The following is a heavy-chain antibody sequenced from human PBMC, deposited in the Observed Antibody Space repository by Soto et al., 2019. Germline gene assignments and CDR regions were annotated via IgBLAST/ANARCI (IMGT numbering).Heavy chain of an antibody. D-gene: IGHD1-26*01. CDR1: GGSCRGYY. CDR2: IKHSGST. Sequence: SERLSSTGDVYGGSCRGYYSRWIRQPPGKGLQCSGQIKHSGSTSDNPSLKSGVTISLDTSKNQFSLKLSSMTAADTAVYYCARVSPPSSSTQHNLFDPWGQGTLVT. CDR3: ARVSPPSSSTQHNLFDP. J-gene: IGHJ5*02. V-gene: IGHV4-34*01.